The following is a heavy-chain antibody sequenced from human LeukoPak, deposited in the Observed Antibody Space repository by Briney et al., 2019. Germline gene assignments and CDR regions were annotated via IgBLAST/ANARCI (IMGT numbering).Heavy chain of an antibody. CDR3: ARDRTTQYSSGWYLANWFDP. CDR2: ISSYNGNT. Sequence: GASVKVSCKASGYTFTSYVISWVRQAPGQGLEWMGWISSYNGNTKYAQRLQGRVTMTTDTSTSTAYMELSSLRSEDTAVYYCARDRTTQYSSGWYLANWFDPWGQGTLVTVSS. D-gene: IGHD6-19*01. CDR1: GYTFTSYV. J-gene: IGHJ5*02. V-gene: IGHV1-18*01.